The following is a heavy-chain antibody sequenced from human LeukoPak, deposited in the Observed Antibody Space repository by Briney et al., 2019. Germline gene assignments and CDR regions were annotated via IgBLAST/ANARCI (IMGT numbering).Heavy chain of an antibody. CDR3: AKSPWFDP. CDR1: GFTFDDYA. J-gene: IGHJ5*02. CDR2: ISGSGGST. V-gene: IGHV3-23*01. Sequence: PGRSLRLSCAASGFTFDDYAMHWVRQAPGKGLEWVSGISGSGGSTYYADSVKGRFTISRDNSKNTLYLQMNSLRAEDTAVYYCAKSPWFDPWGQGTLVTVSS.